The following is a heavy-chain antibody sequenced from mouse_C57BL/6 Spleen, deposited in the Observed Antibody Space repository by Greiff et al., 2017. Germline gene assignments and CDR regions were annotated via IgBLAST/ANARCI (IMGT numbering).Heavy chain of an antibody. V-gene: IGHV1-82*01. J-gene: IGHJ4*01. CDR2: LYPGDGDT. CDR1: GYAFSSSW. Sequence: VQLQESGPELVKPGASVKISCKASGYAFSSSWMNWVKQRPGKGLEWIGRLYPGDGDTNYNGKFKGKATLTADKSSSTAYMQLSSLTSEDSAVYFCARMTGAMDDWGQGTSVTVSS. CDR3: ARMTGAMDD.